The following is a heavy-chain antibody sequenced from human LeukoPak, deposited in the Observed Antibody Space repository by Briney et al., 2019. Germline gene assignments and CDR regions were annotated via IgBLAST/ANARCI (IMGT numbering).Heavy chain of an antibody. V-gene: IGHV3-7*01. CDR1: GFTFSSYW. CDR2: IKQDGSEK. D-gene: IGHD3-22*01. CDR3: ARDILGGYYDSSGPKDR. J-gene: IGHJ5*02. Sequence: GGSLRLSCAASGFTFSSYWMSWVRQAPGKGLEWVANIKQDGSEKYYVDSVKGRFTISRDNAKNSLYLQMNSLRAEDTAVYYCARDILGGYYDSSGPKDRWGQGTLVTVSS.